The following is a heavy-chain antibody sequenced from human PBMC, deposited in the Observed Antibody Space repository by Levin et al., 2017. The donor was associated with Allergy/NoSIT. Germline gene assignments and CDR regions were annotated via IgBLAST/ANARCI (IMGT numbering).Heavy chain of an antibody. D-gene: IGHD3-9*01. Sequence: GGSLRLSCAGSGFMFNDYYMSWIRQAPGKGLEWVSYISSSGSTIYYADSVKGRFTISRDNTKNSLYLQMNSLRAEDTAVYYCARRYEGYYYYGMDVWGQGTTVIVSS. CDR3: ARRYEGYYYYGMDV. J-gene: IGHJ6*02. CDR2: ISSSGSTI. V-gene: IGHV3-11*01. CDR1: GFMFNDYY.